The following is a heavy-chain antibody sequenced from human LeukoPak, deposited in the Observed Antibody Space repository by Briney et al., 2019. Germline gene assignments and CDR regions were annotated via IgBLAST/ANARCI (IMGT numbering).Heavy chain of an antibody. D-gene: IGHD3-3*01. CDR2: IYYSGST. V-gene: IGHV4-39*01. J-gene: IGHJ3*02. CDR1: GGSISSSSYY. CDR3: ARQVPYYDFWSAHGEAFDI. Sequence: SETLSLTCTVSGGSISSSSYYWGWIRQPPGKGLEWIGSIYYSGSTYYNPSLKSRVTISVDTSKNQFSLKLSSVTAADTAVYYCARQVPYYDFWSAHGEAFDIWGQGTMVTVSS.